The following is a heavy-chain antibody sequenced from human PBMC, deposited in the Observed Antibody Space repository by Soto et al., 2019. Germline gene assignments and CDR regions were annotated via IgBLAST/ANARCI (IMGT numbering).Heavy chain of an antibody. D-gene: IGHD6-13*01. Sequence: PSETLSLTCTVSGGSIGSYYWSWIRQPPGKGLEWIGYIYYSGSTNYNPSLKSQVTISVDTSKIQFSLKLKSVTAADTAVYYCARVRRYSSRPDAFDIWGQGTMATVSS. J-gene: IGHJ3*02. CDR3: ARVRRYSSRPDAFDI. CDR2: IYYSGST. CDR1: GGSIGSYY. V-gene: IGHV4-59*01.